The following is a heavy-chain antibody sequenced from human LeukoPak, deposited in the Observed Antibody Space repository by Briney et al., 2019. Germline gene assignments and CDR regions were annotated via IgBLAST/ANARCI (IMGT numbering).Heavy chain of an antibody. D-gene: IGHD1-26*01. V-gene: IGHV4-34*01. CDR1: GGSISNYY. CDR2: INHSGST. Sequence: PSETLSLTCTVSGGSISNYYWSWIRQPPGKGLEWIGEINHSGSTNYNPSLKSRVTISVDTSKNQFSLKLSSVTAADTAVYYCGGSYGHAFDIWGQGTMVTVSS. J-gene: IGHJ3*02. CDR3: GGSYGHAFDI.